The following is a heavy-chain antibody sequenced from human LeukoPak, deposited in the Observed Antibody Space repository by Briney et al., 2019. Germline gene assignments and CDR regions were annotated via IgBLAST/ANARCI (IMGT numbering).Heavy chain of an antibody. CDR1: GYTFTGYY. Sequence: ASVKVSFKASGYTFTGYYMHWVRQAPGQGLEWMGWINPNSGGTNYAQKFQGRVTMTRDTSISTAYMELSRLRSNDTPVYYCARGVRGDYSLDYWGQGTLVTVSS. CDR3: ARGVRGDYSLDY. V-gene: IGHV1-2*02. J-gene: IGHJ4*02. CDR2: INPNSGGT. D-gene: IGHD4-17*01.